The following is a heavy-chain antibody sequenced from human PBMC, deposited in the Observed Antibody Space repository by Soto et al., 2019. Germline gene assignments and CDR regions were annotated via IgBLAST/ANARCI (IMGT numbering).Heavy chain of an antibody. D-gene: IGHD3-22*01. CDR2: ISGNGGST. V-gene: IGHV3-23*01. Sequence: EVQLLKSGGGLVQPGGSLRLSCAASGFTFSSCAMGWVRQAPGKGLEWVSGISGNGGSTYYADSVKGRFTISRDTSKNTLYLQMDSLGAEDTAIYSCANVVGDGNDYYDFWGQGTLVTVSS. J-gene: IGHJ4*02. CDR3: ANVVGDGNDYYDF. CDR1: GFTFSSCA.